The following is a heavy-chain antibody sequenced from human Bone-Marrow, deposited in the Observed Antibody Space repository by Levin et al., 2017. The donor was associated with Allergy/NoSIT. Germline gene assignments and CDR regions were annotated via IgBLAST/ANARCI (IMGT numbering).Heavy chain of an antibody. D-gene: IGHD2-2*01. Sequence: PGGSLRLSCAASGFTFDDYAMHWVRQAPGKGLEWVSGINWNSATIGYADSVKGRFTISRDNAKNSLFLQMNRLTVEDTALYYCTKSRVDIAMHEAFDIWGRGTMVTVSS. CDR2: INWNSATI. CDR3: TKSRVDIAMHEAFDI. CDR1: GFTFDDYA. J-gene: IGHJ3*02. V-gene: IGHV3-9*01.